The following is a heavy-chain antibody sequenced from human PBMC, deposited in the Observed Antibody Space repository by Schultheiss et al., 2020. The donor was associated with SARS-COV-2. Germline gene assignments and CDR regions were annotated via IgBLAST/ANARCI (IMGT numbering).Heavy chain of an antibody. V-gene: IGHV4-59*01. J-gene: IGHJ1*01. CDR2: IYYTGIT. Sequence: SETLSLTCTVSGSSISGYFWTWIRQPPGKGLEQVGNIYYTGITKYSPSLKSRVTISIDTSKNQFSLKLGSVTAADTAVYYCTRGAPGYWGQGTLVTVSS. CDR1: GSSISGYF. CDR3: TRGAPGY.